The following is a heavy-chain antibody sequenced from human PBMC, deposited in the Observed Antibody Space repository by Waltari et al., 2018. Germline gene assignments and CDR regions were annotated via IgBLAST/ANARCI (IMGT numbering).Heavy chain of an antibody. CDR2: ISAYNGNT. D-gene: IGHD2-15*01. J-gene: IGHJ4*02. Sequence: QVQLVQSGAEVKKPGASVKVSCKASGYTFTSSGISWVRQAPGQGLEWMGWISAYNGNTNYAQKLQGRVTMTTDTSTSTAYMELRSLRSDDTAVYYCARGAGRYCSGGSCYSGGDYWGQGTLVTVSS. V-gene: IGHV1-18*01. CDR3: ARGAGRYCSGGSCYSGGDY. CDR1: GYTFTSSG.